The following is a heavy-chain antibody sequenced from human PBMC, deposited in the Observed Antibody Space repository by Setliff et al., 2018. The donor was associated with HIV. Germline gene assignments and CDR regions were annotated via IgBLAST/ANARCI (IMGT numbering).Heavy chain of an antibody. Sequence: GASVKVSCKASGYSFTSYGVSWVRQAPGQGLEWMGWISAYNVNTNYAQKLQGRVTMTTDTSTSTAYMELRSLRSDDTAVYYYARGTTPLGWFDPWGQGTLVTVSS. V-gene: IGHV1-18*01. CDR3: ARGTTPLGWFDP. J-gene: IGHJ5*02. CDR2: ISAYNVNT. D-gene: IGHD2-2*01. CDR1: GYSFTSYG.